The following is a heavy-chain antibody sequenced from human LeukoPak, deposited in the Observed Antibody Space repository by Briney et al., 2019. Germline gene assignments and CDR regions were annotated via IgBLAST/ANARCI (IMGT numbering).Heavy chain of an antibody. CDR1: GFTFSGSA. CDR3: ARELVVGAIDAFDI. Sequence: GGSLRLSCAASGFTFSGSAMSWVRQAPGKGLEWVSVIYSGGSTYYADSVKGRFTISRDNSKNTLYLQMNSLRAEDTAVYYCARELVVGAIDAFDIWGQGTMVTVSS. J-gene: IGHJ3*02. V-gene: IGHV3-53*01. CDR2: IYSGGST. D-gene: IGHD1-26*01.